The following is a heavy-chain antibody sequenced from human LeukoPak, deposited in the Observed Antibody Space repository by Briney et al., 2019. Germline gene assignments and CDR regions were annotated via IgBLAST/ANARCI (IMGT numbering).Heavy chain of an antibody. Sequence: GGSLRLSCAASGFSFSSYAMHWVGQAPGKGLEGVAVISYDGSNKYRAESVKARFTISRENSKNTLYLQMNSLRAEDTAVYYCAGVPAAPGWFDPWGQGIQVIVSS. CDR1: GFSFSSYA. CDR3: AGVPAAPGWFDP. V-gene: IGHV3-30*01. CDR2: ISYDGSNK. J-gene: IGHJ5*02. D-gene: IGHD2-2*01.